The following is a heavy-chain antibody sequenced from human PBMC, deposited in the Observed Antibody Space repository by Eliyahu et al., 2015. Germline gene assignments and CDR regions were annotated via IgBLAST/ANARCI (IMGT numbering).Heavy chain of an antibody. V-gene: IGHV1-69*01. J-gene: IGHJ4*01. D-gene: IGHD6-6*01. CDR1: GGTFSSYA. CDR3: AREGGIAARPRDYLFDY. Sequence: EVKKPGSSVKVSCKASGGTFSSYAISWVRQAPGQGLEWMGGIIPIFGTANYAQKFQGRVTITADESTSTAYMELSSLRSEDTAVYYCAREGGIAARPRDYLFDYWGXGTLVTVSS. CDR2: IIPIFGTA.